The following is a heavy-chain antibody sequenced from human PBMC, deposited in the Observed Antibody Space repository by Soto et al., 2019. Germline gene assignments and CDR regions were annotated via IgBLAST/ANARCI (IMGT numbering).Heavy chain of an antibody. D-gene: IGHD3-22*01. J-gene: IGHJ4*02. CDR3: ARSYESSGYTLMNFDY. V-gene: IGHV4-30-4*01. CDR2: IYYSGST. CDR1: GGSISSGAYY. Sequence: QVQLQESGPGLVKPSQTLSLTCTVSGGSISSGAYYWSWIRQPPGKGLEWIGYIYYSGSTYYNPSHKSRVTISVDASKNQSSLKLSSVTASDTAVYYCARSYESSGYTLMNFDYWGQGTRVTVSS.